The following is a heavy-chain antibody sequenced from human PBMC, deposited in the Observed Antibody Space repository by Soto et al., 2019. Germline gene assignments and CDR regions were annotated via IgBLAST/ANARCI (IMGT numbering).Heavy chain of an antibody. V-gene: IGHV3-11*06. Sequence: GGSLRLSCAASGFTFSDYYMSWIRQAPGKGLEWVSHISSSSSYTNYADSVKGRFTISRDNAKNSLYLQMNSLRAEDTAVYYCARVLISSSWPIDYWGQGTLVTVSS. D-gene: IGHD6-13*01. J-gene: IGHJ4*02. CDR3: ARVLISSSWPIDY. CDR2: ISSSSSYT. CDR1: GFTFSDYY.